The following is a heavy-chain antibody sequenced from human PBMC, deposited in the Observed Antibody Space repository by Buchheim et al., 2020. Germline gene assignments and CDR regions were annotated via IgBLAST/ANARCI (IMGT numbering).Heavy chain of an antibody. J-gene: IGHJ1*01. V-gene: IGHV1-46*01. Sequence: QVQLVQSGAEVKKPGASVKVSCKASGYTFTSXYMHWVRQAPGQGLEWMGIINPSGGSTSYAQKFQGRVXMTRDTSTSTGYMELSSLRSENTAVYYCARQRRYCSSTSCNLEYFQHWGQGTL. CDR3: ARQRRYCSSTSCNLEYFQH. CDR1: GYTFTSXY. CDR2: INPSGGST. D-gene: IGHD2-2*01.